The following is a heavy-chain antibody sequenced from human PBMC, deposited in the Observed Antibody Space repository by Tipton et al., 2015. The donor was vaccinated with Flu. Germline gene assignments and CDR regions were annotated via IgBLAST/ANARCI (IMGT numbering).Heavy chain of an antibody. CDR1: GDSINSVSYY. J-gene: IGHJ3*02. V-gene: IGHV4-39*07. Sequence: LRLSCTVSGDSINSVSYYWGWMRQAPGKGLEWIGTIYYSGSTYYNPSLKSRATISIDKSKKQFSLKLRSVTAADTAVYYCVRDGGELLRYAFDIWGQGTTVTVSS. CDR3: VRDGGELLRYAFDI. D-gene: IGHD3-16*01. CDR2: IYYSGST.